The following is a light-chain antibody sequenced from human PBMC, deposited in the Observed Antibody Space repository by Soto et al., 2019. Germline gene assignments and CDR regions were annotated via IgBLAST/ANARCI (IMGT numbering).Light chain of an antibody. J-gene: IGLJ1*01. CDR1: SSNTGNNY. Sequence: QSVLTQPPSVSAAPGQKGTISCSGSSSNTGNNYVSWYQQLPGAAPKLLIYENDKRPSGIPDRFSGSKSGTSATLGITGLQTVDEADYYCATWDSSLSAGLFGTGTKVTVL. CDR3: ATWDSSLSAGL. CDR2: END. V-gene: IGLV1-51*02.